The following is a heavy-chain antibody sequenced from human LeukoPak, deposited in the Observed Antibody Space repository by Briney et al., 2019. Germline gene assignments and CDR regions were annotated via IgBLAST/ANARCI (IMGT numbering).Heavy chain of an antibody. J-gene: IGHJ3*01. CDR1: GFTVSVNY. CDR2: IYSGGGT. CDR3: ARAQRIMMTHAFDF. D-gene: IGHD2-15*01. V-gene: IGHV3-53*01. Sequence: GGSLRLSCAASGFTVSVNYMSWVRQAPGKGLEWVSVIYSGGGTYYADSVKGRFTISRDSSKNALYLQMNSLRAEDTAVYHCARAQRIMMTHAFDFWGQGTMVTVSS.